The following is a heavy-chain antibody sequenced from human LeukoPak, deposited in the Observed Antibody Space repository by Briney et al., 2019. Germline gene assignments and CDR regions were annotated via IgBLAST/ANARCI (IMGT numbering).Heavy chain of an antibody. CDR2: INSSSSYI. J-gene: IGHJ4*02. V-gene: IGHV3-21*01. D-gene: IGHD2-2*02. CDR1: GFTFSSYS. Sequence: GGSLRLSCAASGFTFSSYSMNWVRQAPGKGLELVSFINSSSSYIYYADSVNGRFTISRDNAKNSLYLQMNSLRAEDTAVYYCARDTKPTLGYCSSTSCYIDYWGQGTLVTVSS. CDR3: ARDTKPTLGYCSSTSCYIDY.